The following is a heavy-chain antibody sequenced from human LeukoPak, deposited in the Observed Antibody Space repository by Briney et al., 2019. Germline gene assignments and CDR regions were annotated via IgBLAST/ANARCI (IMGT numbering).Heavy chain of an antibody. CDR2: ISSNGGST. CDR3: ASTFYGDSPPY. D-gene: IGHD4-17*01. V-gene: IGHV3-64*04. J-gene: IGHJ4*02. CDR1: GFTLSSYA. Sequence: GGSLRLSCSASGFTLSSYAMYWVRQAPGKGLEYVSAISSNGGSTYYTDSVKGKFTISRDNSKNTLYLQMNSLRAEDTAVYYCASTFYGDSPPYWGQGTLVTVSS.